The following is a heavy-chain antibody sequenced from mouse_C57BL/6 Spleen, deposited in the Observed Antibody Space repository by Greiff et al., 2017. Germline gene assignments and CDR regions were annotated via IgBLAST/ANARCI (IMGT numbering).Heavy chain of an antibody. CDR2: IWSDGST. CDR3: ARQINWSYAMSY. J-gene: IGHJ4*01. CDR1: GFSLTCYG. V-gene: IGHV2-6-1*01. D-gene: IGHD4-1*01. Sequence: VKLVESGPGLVAPSQSLSITCTVSGFSLTCYGVHWARQPPGKGLASLVVIWSDGSTTYNSALKSRLSISKDNSKSQVFLKMNSLQTDDTAMYYCARQINWSYAMSYWGQGASVTVSS.